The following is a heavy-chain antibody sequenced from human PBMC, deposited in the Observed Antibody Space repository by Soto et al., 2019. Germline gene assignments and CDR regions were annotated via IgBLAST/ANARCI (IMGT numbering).Heavy chain of an antibody. CDR1: GASIYNGGYF. CDR2: IHNSESP. J-gene: IGHJ4*02. CDR3: DRGSTTEKVDS. V-gene: IGHV4-30-4*01. Sequence: QVQLQESGPGLVRPSQTLSLTCSVSGASIYNGGYFWSWIRQSPVKGLEWIGHIHNSESPYNNPSLKSRVTISADTSMNQFSLALTSVTAADTAMYYCDRGSTTEKVDSWGQGILVTVSS.